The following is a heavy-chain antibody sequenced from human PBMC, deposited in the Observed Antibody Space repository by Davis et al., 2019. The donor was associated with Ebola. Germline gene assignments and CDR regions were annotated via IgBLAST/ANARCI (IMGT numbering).Heavy chain of an antibody. V-gene: IGHV4-59*12. J-gene: IGHJ4*02. CDR2: IYYSGST. CDR3: ARGPDEVDY. Sequence: MPSETLSLTCSVSGASISSYYWSWIRQPPGKGLEWIGYIYYSGSTNYNPSLKSRVTISVDTSKNQFSLKLSSVTAADTAVYYCARGPDEVDYWGQGTLVTVSS. CDR1: GASISSYY.